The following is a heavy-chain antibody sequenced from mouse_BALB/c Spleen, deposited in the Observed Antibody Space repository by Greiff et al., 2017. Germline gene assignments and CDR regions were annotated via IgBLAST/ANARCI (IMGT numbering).Heavy chain of an antibody. D-gene: IGHD1-2*01. J-gene: IGHJ4*01. Sequence: QVQLKQSGPGLVAPSQSLSITCTVSGFSLTSYGVHWVRQPPGKGLEWLVVIWAGGSTNYNSALMSRLSISKDNSKSQVFLKMNSLQTDDTAMYYCARADQNYYGYVMDYWGQGTSVTVSS. CDR3: ARADQNYYGYVMDY. CDR1: GFSLTSYG. V-gene: IGHV2-9*02. CDR2: IWAGGST.